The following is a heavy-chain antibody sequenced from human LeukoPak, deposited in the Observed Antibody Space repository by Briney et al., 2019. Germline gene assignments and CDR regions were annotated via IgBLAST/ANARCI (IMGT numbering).Heavy chain of an antibody. CDR3: ARDKEKGGSGSKFDY. CDR1: GFTFSSYG. V-gene: IGHV3-30*02. J-gene: IGHJ4*02. D-gene: IGHD3-10*01. Sequence: QSGGSLRLSCAASGFTFSSYGMHWVRQAPGKGLEWVAFIRYDGSNKYYADSVKGRFTISRDNSKSTLYLQMNSLRAEDTAVYYCARDKEKGGSGSKFDYWGQGTLVTVSS. CDR2: IRYDGSNK.